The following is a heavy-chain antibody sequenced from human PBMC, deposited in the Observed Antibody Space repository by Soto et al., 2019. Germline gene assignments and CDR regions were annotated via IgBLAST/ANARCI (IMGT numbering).Heavy chain of an antibody. CDR1: GGSVRRECHF. CDR2: IYSTGIT. CDR3: ARAEYSGGDAFDI. Sequence: PETLRDPNSVSGGSVRRECHFGCWIRQTPEKGLAWVGYIYSTGITNYNPSLKGRVNMSADTSRAQVSLRLRSVTAADTAVYYCARAEYSGGDAFDIWGQGPMVT. J-gene: IGHJ3*02. D-gene: IGHD2-15*01. V-gene: IGHV4-61*01.